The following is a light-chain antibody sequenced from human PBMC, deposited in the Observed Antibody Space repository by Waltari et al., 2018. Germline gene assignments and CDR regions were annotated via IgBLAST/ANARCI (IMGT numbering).Light chain of an antibody. J-gene: IGLJ3*02. CDR1: VLAKKY. V-gene: IGLV3-27*01. CDR2: KDR. CDR3: YSATDNYRV. Sequence: SYELTQPSSVSVSPGQTARITCSGDVLAKKYARWFQQKPGQAPGVVIYKDRERPSGLPERFSGSSSGTTVTLTISGAQVEDEGDYYCYSATDNYRVFGGGTKLTVL.